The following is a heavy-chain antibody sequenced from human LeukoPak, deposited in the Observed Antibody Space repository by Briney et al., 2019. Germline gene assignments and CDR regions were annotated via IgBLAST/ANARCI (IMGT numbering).Heavy chain of an antibody. D-gene: IGHD3-22*01. CDR1: GFAFSSYS. J-gene: IGHJ5*01. V-gene: IGHV3-48*04. CDR3: VKDSGYYDTSGKGWFDF. CDR2: ISYSGNGI. Sequence: GGSLRLSCAASGFAFSSYSMNWVRQAPGKGLEWVSYISYSGNGIYHADSVKGRFTISRDNAKNSLFLQMNSLRAEDTAVYYCVKDSGYYDTSGKGWFDFWGQGTLVTVSS.